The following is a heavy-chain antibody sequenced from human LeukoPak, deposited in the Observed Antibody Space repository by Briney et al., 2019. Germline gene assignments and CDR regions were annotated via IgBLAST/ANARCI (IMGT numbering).Heavy chain of an antibody. CDR2: INPSLGRT. Sequence: SVKVSFKASGDTFSSYGMSWVRQAPGQGLEGMGRINPSLGRTNYAQKFQGRVTITADGSLSAAYMELSSLRSEDTAVYYFARDLESDTITSLYGMDLWGQGATLTLSS. D-gene: IGHD3-16*01. CDR3: ARDLESDTITSLYGMDL. V-gene: IGHV1-69*11. J-gene: IGHJ6*02. CDR1: GDTFSSYG.